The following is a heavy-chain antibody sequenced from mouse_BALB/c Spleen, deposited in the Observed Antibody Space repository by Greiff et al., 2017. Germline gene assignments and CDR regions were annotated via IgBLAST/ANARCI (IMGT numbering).Heavy chain of an antibody. V-gene: IGHV5-9-4*01. Sequence: EVKVVESGGGLVKPGGSLKLSCAASGFTFSSYAMSWVRQSPEKRLEWVAEISSGGSYTYYPDTVTGRFTISRDNAKNTLYLEMSSLRSEDTAMYYCARRPDYAMDYWGQGTSVTVSS. CDR3: ARRPDYAMDY. CDR2: ISSGGSYT. CDR1: GFTFSSYA. J-gene: IGHJ4*01.